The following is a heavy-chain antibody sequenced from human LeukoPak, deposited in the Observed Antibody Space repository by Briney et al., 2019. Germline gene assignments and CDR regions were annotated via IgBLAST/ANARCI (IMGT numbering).Heavy chain of an antibody. V-gene: IGHV3-23*01. J-gene: IGHJ4*02. CDR1: GFTFSGYA. CDR3: ARTSGYPYNFDN. D-gene: IGHD3-22*01. Sequence: GGSLRLSCAASGFTFSGYAMSWVRQAPGKGLEWVSAISGSGSASYYADSVKGRFTISRDNSKNTLYLQMNSLRAEDTAVYYCARTSGYPYNFDNWGQGTLVTVSS. CDR2: ISGSGSAS.